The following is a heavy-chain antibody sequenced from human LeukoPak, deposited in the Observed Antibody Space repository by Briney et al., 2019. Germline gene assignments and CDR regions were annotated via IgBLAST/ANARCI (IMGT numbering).Heavy chain of an antibody. D-gene: IGHD1-26*01. CDR3: ARGTYYDY. CDR2: ISAYNGNT. V-gene: IGHV1-18*01. J-gene: IGHJ4*03. CDR1: GYTFTTYG. Sequence: GASVTVSCKASGYTFTTYGISWVRQAPGQGLEWMGWISAYNGNTDYAQNLQGTVTMTTDTSTSTAYMELRSLRSDDTAVYYCARGTYYDYWGHGTMVTVAS.